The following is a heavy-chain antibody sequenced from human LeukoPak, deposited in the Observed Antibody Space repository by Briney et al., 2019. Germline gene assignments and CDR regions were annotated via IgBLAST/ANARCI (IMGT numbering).Heavy chain of an antibody. CDR1: GGSISSYY. CDR2: AYYTGST. D-gene: IGHD3-22*01. J-gene: IGHJ3*02. CDR3: ARTFYYESSDYYYYAFDI. Sequence: ASETLSLTCTVSGGSISSYYWTWIRQPPGKGLEWIGYAYYTGSTNYNPSLKSRVTISVDTPKNQFSLKLSSVTAADTAVYYCARTFYYESSDYYYYAFDIWGQGTMVTVSS. V-gene: IGHV4-59*01.